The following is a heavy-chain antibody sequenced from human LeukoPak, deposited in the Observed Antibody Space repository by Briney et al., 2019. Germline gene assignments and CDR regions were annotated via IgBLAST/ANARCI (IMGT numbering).Heavy chain of an antibody. CDR3: ARGLRFLEWLLANYYYYYGMDV. V-gene: IGHV3-23*01. J-gene: IGHJ6*02. CDR1: GFTLSSYA. CDR2: ISGSADNT. Sequence: GGSLRLSCTASGFTLSSYAMSWVRQAPGEGLEWVSTISGSADNTNYAEAVKGRFTISRDNSKNTMYLQMNSLRAEDTAVYYCARGLRFLEWLLANYYYYYGMDVWGQGTTVTVSS. D-gene: IGHD3-3*01.